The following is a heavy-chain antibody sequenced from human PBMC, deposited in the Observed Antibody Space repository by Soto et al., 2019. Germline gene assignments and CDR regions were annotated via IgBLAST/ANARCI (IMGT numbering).Heavy chain of an antibody. D-gene: IGHD3-9*01. CDR3: AKDPAYNTGHSDWFDL. V-gene: IGHV3-23*01. CDR1: DFVFSNYA. Sequence: EVQLLESGGGLVQPGRSLRLSCAASDFVFSNYAMSWVRQAPGPGLEWVSGISGSGAGRYYAESVKGRFTISRDNSKNTLYLQMNSLRAEDTAVYYCAKDPAYNTGHSDWFDLWGQGTLVTVSS. J-gene: IGHJ5*02. CDR2: ISGSGAGR.